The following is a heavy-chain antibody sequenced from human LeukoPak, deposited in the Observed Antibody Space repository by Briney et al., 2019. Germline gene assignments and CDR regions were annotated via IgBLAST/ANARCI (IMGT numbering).Heavy chain of an antibody. V-gene: IGHV3-9*01. J-gene: IGHJ4*02. CDR1: GFTFDDYA. CDR2: ISWNTGSI. D-gene: IGHD1-26*01. Sequence: GGSLRLSCAASGFTFDDYAMHWVRQAPGKGLQWVSGISWNTGSIGYADSVKGRFTISRDNAKNSLYLQVNSLRAEDTALYYCAKDIEGAFAALDYWGQGTLVSVSS. CDR3: AKDIEGAFAALDY.